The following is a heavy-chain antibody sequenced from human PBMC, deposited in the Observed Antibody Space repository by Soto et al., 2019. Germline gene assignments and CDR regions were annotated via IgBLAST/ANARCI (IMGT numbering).Heavy chain of an antibody. V-gene: IGHV4-31*03. CDR2: IYYSGST. CDR1: GGSISSGGYY. Sequence: SETLSLTCTVSGGSISSGGYYWSWIRQHPGKGLEWIGYIYYSGSTYYNPSLKSRVTISVDTSKNQFSLKLSSVTAADTAVYYCARERTLMTTVTDNWFDPWGQGTLVTVSS. J-gene: IGHJ5*02. D-gene: IGHD4-4*01. CDR3: ARERTLMTTVTDNWFDP.